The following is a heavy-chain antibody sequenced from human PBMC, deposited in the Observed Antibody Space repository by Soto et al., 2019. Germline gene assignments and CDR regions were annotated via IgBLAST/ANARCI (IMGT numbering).Heavy chain of an antibody. V-gene: IGHV3-30-3*01. J-gene: IGHJ6*02. Sequence: QVQLVESGGGVVQPGRSLRLSCAASGFTFSSYVMYWVRQAPGKGLEWVAIISYDKNNKYYADSVKGRFTISRDNPKNTRYLQMNSLRGEDTAVYYCARAGCDGGSCYTLVGLRYGMDVWGQGTTVTVSS. CDR2: ISYDKNNK. CDR1: GFTFSSYV. D-gene: IGHD2-15*01. CDR3: ARAGCDGGSCYTLVGLRYGMDV.